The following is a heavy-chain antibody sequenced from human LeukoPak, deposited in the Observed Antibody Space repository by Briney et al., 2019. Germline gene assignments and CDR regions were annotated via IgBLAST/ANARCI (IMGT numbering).Heavy chain of an antibody. J-gene: IGHJ4*02. CDR2: INTDGSSI. CDR1: GFTLSSYW. V-gene: IGHV3-74*01. Sequence: GGSLRLSCAASGFTLSSYWMHWVRQVPGKGLVWVSRINTDGSSISYADSVKGRFTISRDNAKNTLYLQMNSLRAEDTAAYYCASISVSREGYWGQGTLVTVSS. D-gene: IGHD1-26*01. CDR3: ASISVSREGY.